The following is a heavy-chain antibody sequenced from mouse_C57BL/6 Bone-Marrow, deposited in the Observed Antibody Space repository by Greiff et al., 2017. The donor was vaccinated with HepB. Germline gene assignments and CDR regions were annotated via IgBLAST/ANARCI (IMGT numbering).Heavy chain of an antibody. J-gene: IGHJ1*03. CDR2: IDPEDGET. CDR3: APITTVVEGYFGV. Sequence: EVQLQQSGAELVKPGASVKLSCTASGFNIKDYYMHWVKQRTEQGLEWIGRIDPEDGETKYAPKFQGKATITADTSSNTAYLQLSSQTSEDTAVYYWAPITTVVEGYFGVWGTGTTVTVAS. V-gene: IGHV14-2*01. D-gene: IGHD1-1*01. CDR1: GFNIKDYY.